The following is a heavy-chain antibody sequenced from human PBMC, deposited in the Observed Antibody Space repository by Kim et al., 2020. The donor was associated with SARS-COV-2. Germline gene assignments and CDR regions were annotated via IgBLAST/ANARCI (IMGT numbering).Heavy chain of an antibody. CDR1: GGSISSYY. CDR3: ARDRRISYCTGTSCYGYYYIAV. CDR2: IYYSGST. V-gene: IGHV4-59*01. D-gene: IGHD2-2*01. Sequence: SETLSLTCTVSGGSISSYYWSWIRQPPGKGLEWIGYIYYSGSTNYNPSLKSRGTISVDTSKNQFSLKLSSVTAADTAVYYCARDRRISYCTGTSCYGYYYIAVWGNGTPVTVSS. J-gene: IGHJ6*03.